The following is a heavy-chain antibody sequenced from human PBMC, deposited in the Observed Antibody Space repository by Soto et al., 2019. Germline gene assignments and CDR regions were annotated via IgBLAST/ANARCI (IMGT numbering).Heavy chain of an antibody. V-gene: IGHV5-51*01. Sequence: GESLKNSCKGSGDNFTSYWIGWVRQMPGKGLEWMGIIYPGDSDTRYSPSFQGQVTISADKSISTAYLQWSSLKASDTAMYYCAGGGVRGVITRTRDYYGMDVWGQGTTVTVSS. D-gene: IGHD3-10*01. J-gene: IGHJ6*02. CDR1: GDNFTSYW. CDR3: AGGGVRGVITRTRDYYGMDV. CDR2: IYPGDSDT.